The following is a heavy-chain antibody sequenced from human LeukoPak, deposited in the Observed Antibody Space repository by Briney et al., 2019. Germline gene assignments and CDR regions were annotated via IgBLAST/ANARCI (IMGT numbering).Heavy chain of an antibody. CDR1: GYTFTSYG. Sequence: ASVKVSCKASGYTFTSYGISWVRQAPGQGLEWMGWISAYNGNTNYAQKLQGRVTVTTDTSTSTAYMELRSLRSDDTAVYYCAREIIAGYYDSSGYLDYWGQGTLVTVSS. CDR2: ISAYNGNT. D-gene: IGHD3-22*01. J-gene: IGHJ4*02. CDR3: AREIIAGYYDSSGYLDY. V-gene: IGHV1-18*01.